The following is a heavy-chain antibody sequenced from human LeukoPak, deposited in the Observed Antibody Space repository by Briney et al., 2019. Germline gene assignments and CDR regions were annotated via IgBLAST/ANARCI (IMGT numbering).Heavy chain of an antibody. CDR3: ARGTVTMVDY. D-gene: IGHD3-10*01. J-gene: IGHJ4*02. V-gene: IGHV3-11*06. Sequence: KPGGSLRLSCAASGFTFSDYYMSWIRQTPGKGLEWVSDISSSSASTNYADSVKGRFTISRDNSKNTLFLQMNSLRAGDTAVYYCARGTVTMVDYWGQGTLVTLSS. CDR1: GFTFSDYY. CDR2: ISSSSAST.